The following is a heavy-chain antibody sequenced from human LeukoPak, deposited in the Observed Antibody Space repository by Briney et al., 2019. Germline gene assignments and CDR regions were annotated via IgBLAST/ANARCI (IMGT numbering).Heavy chain of an antibody. CDR1: GGSVSNYY. V-gene: IGHV4-59*02. D-gene: IGHD3-10*01. J-gene: IGHJ5*02. CDR3: ARDSGTTGEVKFDP. CDR2: IYYTET. Sequence: SETLSLTCTVSGGSVSNYYWSWIRQSPGKGLEWIGYIYYTETSYNPSLKSRVTMSVDTSKNKFSLKLSSVTAADTAVYYCARDSGTTGEVKFDPWGQGTLVTVSS.